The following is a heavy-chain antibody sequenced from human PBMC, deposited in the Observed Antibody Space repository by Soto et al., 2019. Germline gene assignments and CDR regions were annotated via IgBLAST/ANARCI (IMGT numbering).Heavy chain of an antibody. CDR1: GFTFSSYC. CDR2: IWYDGSNK. J-gene: IGHJ4*02. V-gene: IGHV3-33*01. Sequence: GGSLRLSCAASGFTFSSYCIHWVRQAPCKGLEWVAVIWYDGSNKYYADSVKGRFTISRDNSKNTLYLQMNSLRAEDTDVYYCARDNYSSGWYSFFDYWGQGTLVTVSS. CDR3: ARDNYSSGWYSFFDY. D-gene: IGHD6-19*01.